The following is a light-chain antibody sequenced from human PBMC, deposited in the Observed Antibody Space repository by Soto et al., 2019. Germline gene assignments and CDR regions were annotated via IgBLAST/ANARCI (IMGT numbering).Light chain of an antibody. V-gene: IGKV3-20*01. CDR2: GAS. Sequence: EIVLTQSPGTLSLSPGERATLSCRASQIVSSSYLAWYQQKPGQAPRLLIYGASSRATGIPDKFSGSGSGTDFTLTISRLEPEDFAVYYCQQYYISPLTFGGGTKVEIK. CDR1: QIVSSSY. J-gene: IGKJ4*01. CDR3: QQYYISPLT.